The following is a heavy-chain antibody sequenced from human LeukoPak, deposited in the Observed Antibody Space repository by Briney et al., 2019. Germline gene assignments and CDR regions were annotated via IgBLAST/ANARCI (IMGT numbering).Heavy chain of an antibody. J-gene: IGHJ4*02. CDR3: ARARTPNGYFDY. CDR2: ISYDGSNK. V-gene: IGHV3-30-3*01. CDR1: GFTFSSYA. Sequence: PGGSLRLSCAASGFTFSSYAMHWVRQAPGKGLEWVAVISYDGSNKYYADSVKGRFTISRDNSKNTLYLQMNSLRAEDTAVYYCARARTPNGYFDYWGQGTLVTVSS. D-gene: IGHD1-1*01.